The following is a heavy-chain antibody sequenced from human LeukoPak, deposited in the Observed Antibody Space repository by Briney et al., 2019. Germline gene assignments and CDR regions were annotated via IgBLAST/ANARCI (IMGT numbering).Heavy chain of an antibody. CDR3: ARVSYGDYSQADPYYYYGMDV. D-gene: IGHD4-17*01. Sequence: SVKVSCKASGGTFSSYAISWVRQAPGQGLEWMGRIIPILGIANYAQKFQGRVTITADKSTSTAYMELSSLRSEDTAVYYCARVSYGDYSQADPYYYYGMDVWGQGTTVTISS. CDR1: GGTFSSYA. J-gene: IGHJ6*02. V-gene: IGHV1-69*04. CDR2: IIPILGIA.